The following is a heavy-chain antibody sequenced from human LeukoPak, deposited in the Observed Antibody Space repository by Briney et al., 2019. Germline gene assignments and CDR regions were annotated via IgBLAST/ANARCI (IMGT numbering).Heavy chain of an antibody. CDR3: GKPLGMNGNYGDWNY. Sequence: GGSLRLSCAASGFNFSSYDMHWVRQAPGKGLEWVAIISSDGNTKYYVDSVEGRFTISRDNSKSTLYLQMNSLRPEDTAMYYCGKPLGMNGNYGDWNYWGQGPLVSV. V-gene: IGHV3-30*18. D-gene: IGHD1-7*01. J-gene: IGHJ4*02. CDR2: ISSDGNTK. CDR1: GFNFSSYD.